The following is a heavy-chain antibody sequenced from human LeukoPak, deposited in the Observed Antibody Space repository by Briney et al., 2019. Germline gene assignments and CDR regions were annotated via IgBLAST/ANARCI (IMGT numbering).Heavy chain of an antibody. V-gene: IGHV3-23*01. D-gene: IGHD4/OR15-4a*01. CDR1: EVTFRIYA. CDR2: ISNDGFRT. J-gene: IGHJ4*02. Sequence: GGSLRLSWAASEVTFRIYAMSWVRQVPEKGLEWVSTISNDGFRTYYADSVKGRFTISRDNYRNSAYLQMSSLRAEDTAVYFCVKDRGAILGDYWGQGTLVTVSS. CDR3: VKDRGAILGDY.